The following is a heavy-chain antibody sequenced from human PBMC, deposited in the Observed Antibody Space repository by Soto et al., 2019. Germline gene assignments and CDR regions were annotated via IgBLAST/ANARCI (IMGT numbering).Heavy chain of an antibody. D-gene: IGHD3-9*01. Sequence: GGSLRLSCAASGFTFDDYAMHWVRQAPGKGLEWVSGISWNSGSIGYADSVKGRFTISRDNAKNSLYLQMNSLRAEDTALYYCAKGVLRYFDCQDYWGQGTLVTVSS. CDR2: ISWNSGSI. CDR1: GFTFDDYA. J-gene: IGHJ4*02. V-gene: IGHV3-9*01. CDR3: AKGVLRYFDCQDY.